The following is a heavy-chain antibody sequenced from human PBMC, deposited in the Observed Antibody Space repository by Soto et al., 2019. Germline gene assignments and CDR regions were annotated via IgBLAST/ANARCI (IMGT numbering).Heavy chain of an antibody. D-gene: IGHD2-21*01. CDR3: TTELWQDDAFDI. CDR1: GFTFSNAW. V-gene: IGHV3-15*01. Sequence: GGSLRLSCAASGFTFSNAWMSWVRQAPGKGLEWVGRIKSKTDGGTTDYAAPVKGGFTISRDDSKNTLYLQVNSLKTEGTAVYYCTTELWQDDAFDIWGQGTMVTVSS. J-gene: IGHJ3*02. CDR2: IKSKTDGGTT.